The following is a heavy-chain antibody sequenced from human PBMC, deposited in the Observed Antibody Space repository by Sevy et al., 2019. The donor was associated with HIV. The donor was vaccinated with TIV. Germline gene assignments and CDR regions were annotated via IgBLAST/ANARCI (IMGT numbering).Heavy chain of an antibody. V-gene: IGHV3-48*01. CDR2: ISGTSRAT. Sequence: GGSLRLSCGASGFSFDTYSMNWVRQAPGKGLEWISYISGTSRATYYADSVKGRFTISRVNAKNSLFLQLNSLRAEDTAVYYCARVPLYDDLWYCDYWGQGTLVTVSS. CDR3: ARVPLYDDLWYCDY. D-gene: IGHD2-15*01. J-gene: IGHJ4*01. CDR1: GFSFDTYS.